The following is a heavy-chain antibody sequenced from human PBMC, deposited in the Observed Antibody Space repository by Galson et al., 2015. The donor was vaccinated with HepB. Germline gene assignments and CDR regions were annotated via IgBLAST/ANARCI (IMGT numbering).Heavy chain of an antibody. J-gene: IGHJ6*02. V-gene: IGHV3-9*01. CDR3: AKDKAKFCYYYYCMDG. Sequence: SLRLSCAASGFTFDDYGMNWVRQAPGKGLEWVSGISWNSCNIAYVDSVKGRFTISRDNAKNSLYLQMNSLRTEDTAVYYCAKDKAKFCYYYYCMDGWGQGTPLTVSS. D-gene: IGHD3-3*01. CDR1: GFTFDDYG. CDR2: ISWNSCNI.